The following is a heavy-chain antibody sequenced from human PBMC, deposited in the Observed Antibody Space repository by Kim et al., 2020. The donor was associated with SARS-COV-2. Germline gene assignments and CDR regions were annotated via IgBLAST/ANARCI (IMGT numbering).Heavy chain of an antibody. CDR2: INPNSGGT. CDR1: GYTFTGYY. V-gene: IGHV1-2*06. D-gene: IGHD3-22*01. Sequence: ASVKVSCKASGYTFTGYYMHWVRQAPGQGLEWMGRINPNSGGTNYAQKFQGRVTMTRDTSISTAYMELSRLRSDDTAVYYCARDDYYDSSGYYYGYWGQGTLVTVSS. CDR3: ARDDYYDSSGYYYGY. J-gene: IGHJ4*02.